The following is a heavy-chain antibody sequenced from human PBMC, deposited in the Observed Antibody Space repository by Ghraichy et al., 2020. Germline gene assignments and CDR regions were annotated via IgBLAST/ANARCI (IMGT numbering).Heavy chain of an antibody. CDR3: ARNSWSYGWIDS. J-gene: IGHJ5*01. CDR1: GDSVSSGSYY. V-gene: IGHV4-61*01. CDR2: ISYSGST. Sequence: SETLSLTCTVSGDSVSSGSYYWIWIRRPPGKGLEWIGYISYSGSTNYNPSLKSRVTISVDTSKNQFSLKLTSVTAADTAVYYCARNSWSYGWIDSWGQGTLVTVSS. D-gene: IGHD1-26*01.